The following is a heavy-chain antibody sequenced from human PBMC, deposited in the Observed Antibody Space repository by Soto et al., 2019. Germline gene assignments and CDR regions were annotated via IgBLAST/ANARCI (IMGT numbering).Heavy chain of an antibody. V-gene: IGHV1-69*06. D-gene: IGHD2-21*02. CDR3: ARPRSGGDSNRFDP. Sequence: GASVKVSCKASGGTFSSYAISWVRQAPGQGREWMGGIIPIFGTANYAQKFQGRVTITADKSTSTAYMELSSLRSEDTAAYYCARPRSGGDSNRFDPWGQGTLGTVCS. J-gene: IGHJ5*02. CDR2: IIPIFGTA. CDR1: GGTFSSYA.